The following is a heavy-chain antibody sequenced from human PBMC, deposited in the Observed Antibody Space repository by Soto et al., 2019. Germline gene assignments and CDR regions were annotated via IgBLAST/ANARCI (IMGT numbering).Heavy chain of an antibody. V-gene: IGHV3-33*01. D-gene: IGHD2-8*01. CDR1: GFTFRIYS. Sequence: PGGSLRLSCAASGFTFRIYSMHWVRQSPGKGLEWVAVMWYDGTNKYYGESVKGRFTISRDNSENTLYLQMNSLRVEDTAVYYCARDATFGTKGVSFDIWGHGTLVTVSS. CDR3: ARDATFGTKGVSFDI. CDR2: MWYDGTNK. J-gene: IGHJ3*02.